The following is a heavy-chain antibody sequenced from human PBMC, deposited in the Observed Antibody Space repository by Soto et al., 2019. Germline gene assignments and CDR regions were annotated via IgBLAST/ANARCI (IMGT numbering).Heavy chain of an antibody. CDR1: GFTFDDYA. V-gene: IGHV3-9*01. CDR3: AKDFISTSGGGGFDP. J-gene: IGHJ5*02. D-gene: IGHD2-2*01. Sequence: EVQLVESGGGLVQPGRSLRLSCAASGFTFDDYAMHWVRQAPGKGLEWVSGISWNSGSIGYADSVKGRFTISRDNAKNSLYLQMNSLRAEDTALYYCAKDFISTSGGGGFDPWGQGTLVTVSS. CDR2: ISWNSGSI.